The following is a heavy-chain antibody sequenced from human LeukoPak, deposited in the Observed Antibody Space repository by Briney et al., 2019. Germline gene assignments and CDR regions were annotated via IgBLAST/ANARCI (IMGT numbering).Heavy chain of an antibody. CDR1: GFTFSSYW. J-gene: IGHJ4*02. Sequence: PGGSLRLSCAASGFTFSSYWMSWVRQAPGKGLEWVANIKQDGSEKYYVDSMKGRFTISRDNAKNSLYLQMNSLRAEDTAVYYCARDGDDILTGYYHCWGQGTLVTVSS. V-gene: IGHV3-7*01. CDR2: IKQDGSEK. D-gene: IGHD3-9*01. CDR3: ARDGDDILTGYYHC.